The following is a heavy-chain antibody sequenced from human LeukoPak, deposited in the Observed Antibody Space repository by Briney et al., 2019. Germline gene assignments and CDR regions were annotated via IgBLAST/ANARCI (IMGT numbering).Heavy chain of an antibody. CDR2: TSYSGNT. D-gene: IGHD1-14*01. CDR3: TRAPRKAWFDP. CDR1: GVSISSFY. V-gene: IGHV4-59*01. J-gene: IGHJ5*02. Sequence: KTSETLSLTCSVSGVSISSFYCSWIRQPPGKGLEWIGYTSYSGNTNYNPSLKSRVTMSVDTSRKQFSLRLTSVTAADTAVYYCTRAPRKAWFDPWGQGTLVTVSS.